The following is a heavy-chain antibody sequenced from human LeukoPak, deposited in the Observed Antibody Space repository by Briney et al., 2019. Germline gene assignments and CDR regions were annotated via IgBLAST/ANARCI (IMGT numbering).Heavy chain of an antibody. CDR2: IYYSGST. CDR1: GGSISSSSYY. V-gene: IGHV4-39*07. J-gene: IGHJ5*02. D-gene: IGHD2-2*01. CDR3: ARASSPRVRGNWFDP. Sequence: SETLSLTCTVCGGSISSSSYYWGWIRQPPGKGLEWIGSIYYSGSTYYNPSLKSRVTISVDTSKNQFSLKLSSVTAADTAVYYCARASSPRVRGNWFDPWGQGTLVTVSS.